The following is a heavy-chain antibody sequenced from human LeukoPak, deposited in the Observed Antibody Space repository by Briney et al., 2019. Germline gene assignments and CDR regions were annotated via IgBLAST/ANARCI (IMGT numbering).Heavy chain of an antibody. Sequence: PGRSLRLSCAASGFPFSNYGMHWVRQAPGKGLEWVAVIWFDGSKEYNGDSVKGQFTISRDNSQNTLHLQVNSLRAEDTAVYYCAKDISRSGYDGQAFDVWGQGTMVTVSS. J-gene: IGHJ3*01. V-gene: IGHV3-33*03. D-gene: IGHD5-12*01. CDR2: IWFDGSKE. CDR3: AKDISRSGYDGQAFDV. CDR1: GFPFSNYG.